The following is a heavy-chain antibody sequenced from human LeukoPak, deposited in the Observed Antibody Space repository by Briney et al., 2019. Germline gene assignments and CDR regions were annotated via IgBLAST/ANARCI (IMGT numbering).Heavy chain of an antibody. CDR2: IHYSGGST. Sequence: PGGSLRLSCVASGFTLSNYAMSWVRQAPGKGLEWGSAIHYSGGSTYYADSVKGRFTISRDNSKNTLYMQMNSLRAEDTAVYYCAKVIREVDMAYDYWGQGALVTVSS. D-gene: IGHD5-24*01. CDR1: GFTLSNYA. J-gene: IGHJ4*02. V-gene: IGHV3-23*01. CDR3: AKVIREVDMAYDY.